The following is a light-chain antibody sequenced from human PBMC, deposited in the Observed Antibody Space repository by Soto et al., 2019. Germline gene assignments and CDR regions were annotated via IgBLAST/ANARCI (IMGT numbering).Light chain of an antibody. J-gene: IGLJ1*01. Sequence: QSVLTQPPSASGTPGQRVNISCSGSSSNIGSNYVYWYRQFPGTAPKLLIQRNNQRPSGVPARFSGSKSGTSASLAISGLRSDDEADYYCCSYVGAFTYVFGSGTKLTVL. CDR3: CSYVGAFTYV. V-gene: IGLV1-47*01. CDR1: SSNIGSNY. CDR2: RNN.